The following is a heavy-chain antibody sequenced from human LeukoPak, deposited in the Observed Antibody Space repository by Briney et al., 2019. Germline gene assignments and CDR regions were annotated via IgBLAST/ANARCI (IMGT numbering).Heavy chain of an antibody. CDR2: ISGSGGRT. CDR1: RFTYSNYA. J-gene: IGHJ4*02. V-gene: IGHV3-23*01. D-gene: IGHD3-10*01. CDR3: AKALLLFSSDYFDY. Sequence: GGSLRLSCAASRFTYSNYAMTWVRQAPGQGLEWVSAISGSGGRTYYADSLKGRFTISRDNSKNTLYLQMNSLRAEDTAVYYCAKALLLFSSDYFDYWGQGTLVTVSS.